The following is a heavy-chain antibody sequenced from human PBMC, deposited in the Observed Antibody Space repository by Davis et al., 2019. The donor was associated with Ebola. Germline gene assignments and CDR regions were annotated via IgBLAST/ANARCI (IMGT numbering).Heavy chain of an antibody. CDR3: ARVLASVVVAATPWFDP. D-gene: IGHD2-15*01. Sequence: MPSETLSLTCTVSGGSISSGGYYWSWIRQHPGKGLEWIGYIYYSGSTYYNPSLKSRVTISVDTSKNQFSLKLSSVTAADTAVYYWARVLASVVVAATPWFDPWGQGTLVTVSS. J-gene: IGHJ5*02. CDR1: GGSISSGGYY. CDR2: IYYSGST. V-gene: IGHV4-31*03.